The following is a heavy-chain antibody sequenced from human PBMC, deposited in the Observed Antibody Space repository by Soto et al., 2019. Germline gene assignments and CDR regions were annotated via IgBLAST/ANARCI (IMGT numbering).Heavy chain of an antibody. Sequence: QVQLQESGPGLVKPSETLSLTCTVSGGSISSYYWSWIRQPPGKGLEWIGYIYYSGSTNYNPSLKSRVTISVDTSKNHFSLKLSSVTAADTAVYYCARYSSSSGYYYYYYMDVWGKGTTVTVSS. D-gene: IGHD6-6*01. J-gene: IGHJ6*03. CDR2: IYYSGST. V-gene: IGHV4-59*01. CDR3: ARYSSSSGYYYYYYMDV. CDR1: GGSISSYY.